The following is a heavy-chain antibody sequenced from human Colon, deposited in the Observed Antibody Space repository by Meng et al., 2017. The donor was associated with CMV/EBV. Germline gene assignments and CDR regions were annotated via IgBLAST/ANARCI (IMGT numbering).Heavy chain of an antibody. D-gene: IGHD3-3*01. CDR3: ARDPSLITISGVVTYGMDV. CDR2: ISSGGQTI. V-gene: IGHV3-48*04. CDR1: GFIFGNFG. J-gene: IGHJ6*02. Sequence: GGSLRLSCAGSGFIFGNFGMNWLRQAPGKGLEWVSYISSGGQTIHYADSVKGRFTISRDNTNNSLYLQMSSLRADDTAVYYCARDPSLITISGVVTYGMDVWGPGTTVTVSS.